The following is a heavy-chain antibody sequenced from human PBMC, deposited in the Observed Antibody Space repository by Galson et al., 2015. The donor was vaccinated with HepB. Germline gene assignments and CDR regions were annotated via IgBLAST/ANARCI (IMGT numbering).Heavy chain of an antibody. J-gene: IGHJ4*02. V-gene: IGHV3-49*04. Sequence: SLRLSCAASGFTFGDYAMSWVRQAPGKGLEWVGFIRSKAYGGTTEYAASVKGRFTISRDDSKSIAYLQMNSLKTEDTAVYYCTKPYSSSWYGYYFDYWGQGTLVTVSS. CDR2: IRSKAYGGTT. CDR3: TKPYSSSWYGYYFDY. D-gene: IGHD6-13*01. CDR1: GFTFGDYA.